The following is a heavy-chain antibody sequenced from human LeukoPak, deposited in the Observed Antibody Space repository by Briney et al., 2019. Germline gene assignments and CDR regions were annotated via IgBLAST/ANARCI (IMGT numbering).Heavy chain of an antibody. CDR3: ARDTPVGAPTFDY. CDR1: GFTFSNYA. D-gene: IGHD1-26*01. Sequence: GGSLRLSCAASGFTFSNYAMSWVRQAPGKGLEWVANIKQDGSEKYYVDSVKGRFTISRDNAKNSLYLQINSLRAEDTAVYYCARDTPVGAPTFDYWGQGTLLTVSS. V-gene: IGHV3-7*03. J-gene: IGHJ4*02. CDR2: IKQDGSEK.